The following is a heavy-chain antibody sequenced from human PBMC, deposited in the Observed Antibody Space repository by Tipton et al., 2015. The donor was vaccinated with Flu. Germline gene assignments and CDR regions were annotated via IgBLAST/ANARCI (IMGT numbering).Heavy chain of an antibody. CDR1: GDSIGSPYF. D-gene: IGHD4-11*01. Sequence: LRLSCSVSGDSIGSPYFWGWIRQPPGKGLEWIGNIHQAGTTYCNPSLMSRITITVDRPKNHFSLRLTSVTAADTAVYYCARRDYSNYVSEPKSWFDSWGQGTLVTVSS. V-gene: IGHV4-38-2*01. CDR3: ARRDYSNYVSEPKSWFDS. J-gene: IGHJ5*01. CDR2: IHQAGTT.